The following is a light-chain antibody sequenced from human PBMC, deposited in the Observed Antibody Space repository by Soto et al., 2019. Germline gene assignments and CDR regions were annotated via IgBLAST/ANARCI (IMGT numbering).Light chain of an antibody. V-gene: IGLV9-49*01. CDR2: VGTGGIVG. Sequence: QSVLTQPPSASASLGASVTLTCTLSSGYSNYKVDWYQQRPGKGPRFVMRVGTGGIVGSKGDGIPDRFSVLGSGLNRYLTIKNIQEEDESDYHCGADHGSGSNSYYVFGPGTKLTVL. CDR1: SGYSNYK. CDR3: GADHGSGSNSYYV. J-gene: IGLJ1*01.